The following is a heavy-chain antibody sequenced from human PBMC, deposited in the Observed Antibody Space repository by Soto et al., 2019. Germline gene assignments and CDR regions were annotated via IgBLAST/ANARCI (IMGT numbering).Heavy chain of an antibody. CDR3: ARERGGIAAAGTRYYFEY. CDR2: ISSSSSYI. Sequence: GGSLRLSCAASGFTFSSYSMNWVRQAPGKGLEWVSSISSSSSYIYYADSVKGRFTISRDNAKNSLYLQMNSLRAEDTAVYYCARERGGIAAAGTRYYFEYWGQGTLVPVSS. D-gene: IGHD6-13*01. V-gene: IGHV3-21*01. CDR1: GFTFSSYS. J-gene: IGHJ4*02.